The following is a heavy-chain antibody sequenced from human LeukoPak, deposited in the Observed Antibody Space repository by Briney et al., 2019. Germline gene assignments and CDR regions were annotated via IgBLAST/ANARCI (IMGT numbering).Heavy chain of an antibody. Sequence: SETLSLTCTVSGGPISSYYWSWIRQPPGKGLEWIGYITYSGSTNYNPSLESRVTISLDTSKNQFSLKLSSVTAADTAVYYCASSFTRAPLLYPIWGQGTMVTVSS. D-gene: IGHD2/OR15-2a*01. CDR3: ASSFTRAPLLYPI. CDR1: GGPISSYY. V-gene: IGHV4-59*12. J-gene: IGHJ3*02. CDR2: ITYSGST.